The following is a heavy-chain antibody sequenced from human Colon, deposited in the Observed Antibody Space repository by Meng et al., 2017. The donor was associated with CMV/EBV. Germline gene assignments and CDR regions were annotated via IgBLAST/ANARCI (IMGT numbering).Heavy chain of an antibody. J-gene: IGHJ5*02. Sequence: SLKISCAASGFKFDDYSMHWVRQVSGKGLEWVAGTSWNSGNLGYADSVKGRFTISRDNAQSSLYLQMSSLRVEDTAVYYCAKDLGWWNPPFGTDLWGQGTLVTVSS. CDR3: AKDLGWWNPPFGTDL. CDR2: TSWNSGNL. CDR1: GFKFDDYS. D-gene: IGHD1-14*01. V-gene: IGHV3-9*01.